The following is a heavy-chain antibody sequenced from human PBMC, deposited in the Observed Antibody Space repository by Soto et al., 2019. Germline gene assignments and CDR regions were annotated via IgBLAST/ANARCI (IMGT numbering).Heavy chain of an antibody. Sequence: QVQLQESGPGLVKPSETLSLSCTVSGGSISSYYWSWFRQSPGKRMEWIGYVHHSWGSSYNPSLHSRVAISLDTSKSQFSLKVTSVTAADTAVYYCARQGFGPLRGLVDVWGHGATVTVSS. J-gene: IGHJ6*02. CDR3: ARQGFGPLRGLVDV. D-gene: IGHD3-10*01. CDR1: GGSISSYY. CDR2: VHHSWGS. V-gene: IGHV4-59*08.